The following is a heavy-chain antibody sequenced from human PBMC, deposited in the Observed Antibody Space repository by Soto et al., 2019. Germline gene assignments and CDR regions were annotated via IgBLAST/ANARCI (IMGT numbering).Heavy chain of an antibody. CDR1: GGTFSSYA. CDR3: ARDSSGYYNYYYYGMDV. V-gene: IGHV1-69*13. J-gene: IGHJ6*02. CDR2: IIPIFGTA. D-gene: IGHD3-22*01. Sequence: ASVKVSCKASGGTFSSYAISWVRQAPGQGLEWMGGIIPIFGTANYAQKFQGRVTITADESTSTAYMELSSLRSEDTAVYYCARDSSGYYNYYYYGMDVWGQGTTVTVSS.